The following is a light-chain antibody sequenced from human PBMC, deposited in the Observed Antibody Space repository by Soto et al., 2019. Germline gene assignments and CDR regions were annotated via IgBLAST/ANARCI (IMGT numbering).Light chain of an antibody. CDR2: YAS. Sequence: VVLTQSPATLSVSPGETVTLSCRASHNIRNNLAWYQHKPGQAPSLLISYASSGATGVPGRFSGSGSGTEFALTISSLQYEHSAFYYCQHCLNSSVTFVGGTK. CDR1: HNIRNN. V-gene: IGKV3-15*01. J-gene: IGKJ4*01. CDR3: QHCLNSSVT.